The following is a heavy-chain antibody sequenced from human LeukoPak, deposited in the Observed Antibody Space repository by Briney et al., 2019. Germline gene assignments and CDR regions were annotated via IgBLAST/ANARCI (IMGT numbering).Heavy chain of an antibody. CDR3: ATVGYCSSTSCQQDFDY. CDR1: GYTFTGYY. J-gene: IGHJ4*02. CDR2: FDPEDGET. D-gene: IGHD2-2*01. V-gene: IGHV1-24*01. Sequence: GASVKVSCKASGYTFTGYYMHWVRQAPGKGLGWMGGFDPEDGETIYAQKFQGRVTMTEDTSTDTAYMELSSLRSEDTAVYYCATVGYCSSTSCQQDFDYWGQGTLVTVSS.